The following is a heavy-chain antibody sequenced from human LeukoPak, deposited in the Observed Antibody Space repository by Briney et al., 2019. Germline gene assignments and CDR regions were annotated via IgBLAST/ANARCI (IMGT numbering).Heavy chain of an antibody. CDR3: ARLRPVLRYFDWLSQGVPYYFDY. V-gene: IGHV4-39*01. CDR1: GGSISSSSYY. J-gene: IGHJ4*02. Sequence: PSETLSLTCTVSGGSISSSSYYWGWIRQPPGKGLEWIGSIYYSGSTYYNPSLKSRVTISVDTSKNQFSLKLSSVTAADTAVYYCARLRPVLRYFDWLSQGVPYYFDYWGQGTLVTVSS. D-gene: IGHD3-9*01. CDR2: IYYSGST.